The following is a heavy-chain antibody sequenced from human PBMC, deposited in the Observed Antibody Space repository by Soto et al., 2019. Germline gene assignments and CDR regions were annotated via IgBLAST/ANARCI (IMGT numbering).Heavy chain of an antibody. Sequence: SSETLSLTCTVSGGSISSYYWSWIRQPPGKGLEWIGYIYYSGSTNYNPSLKSRVTISVDTSKNQFSLKLSSVTAADTAVYYCARAGTAVHFDYWGQGTLVTVSS. J-gene: IGHJ4*02. CDR2: IYYSGST. D-gene: IGHD1-1*01. V-gene: IGHV4-59*01. CDR1: GGSISSYY. CDR3: ARAGTAVHFDY.